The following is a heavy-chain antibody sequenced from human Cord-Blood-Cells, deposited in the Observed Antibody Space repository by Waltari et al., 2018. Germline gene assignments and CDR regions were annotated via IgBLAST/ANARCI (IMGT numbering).Heavy chain of an antibody. CDR3: ARANWGHWGYYFDY. CDR2: INPNSGGT. V-gene: IGHV1-2*02. CDR1: YTFTGYY. J-gene: IGHJ4*02. D-gene: IGHD7-27*01. Sequence: YTFTGYYMHWVRQAPGQGLEWMGWINPNSGGTNYAQKFQGRVTMTRDTSISTAYMELSRLRSDDTAVYYCARANWGHWGYYFDYWGQGTLVTVSS.